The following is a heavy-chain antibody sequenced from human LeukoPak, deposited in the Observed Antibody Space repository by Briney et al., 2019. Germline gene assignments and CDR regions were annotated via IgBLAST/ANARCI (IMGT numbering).Heavy chain of an antibody. J-gene: IGHJ6*02. V-gene: IGHV1-69*13. CDR2: IIPIFGTA. Sequence: ASVKVSCKASGGTFSSYAISWVRQAPGQGLEWMGGIIPIFGTANYAQKFQGRVTITADESTSTAYMELSSLRSEDTAVYYCARGQSVVVTAPYGMDVWGQGPTVTVSS. D-gene: IGHD2-21*02. CDR1: GGTFSSYA. CDR3: ARGQSVVVTAPYGMDV.